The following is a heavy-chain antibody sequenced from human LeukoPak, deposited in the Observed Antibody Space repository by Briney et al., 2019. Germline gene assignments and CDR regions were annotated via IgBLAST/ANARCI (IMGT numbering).Heavy chain of an antibody. CDR1: GYTFTSYD. CDR3: ARGGGLWGYYYDSSGYYLEDY. D-gene: IGHD3-22*01. J-gene: IGHJ4*02. Sequence: GASVKVSCKASGYTFTSYDINWVRQATGQGLEWMGRMNPNSGNTGYAQKFQGRVTMTRNTSISTAYMELSSLRSEDTAVYYCARGGGLWGYYYDSSGYYLEDYWGQGTLVTVSS. V-gene: IGHV1-8*01. CDR2: MNPNSGNT.